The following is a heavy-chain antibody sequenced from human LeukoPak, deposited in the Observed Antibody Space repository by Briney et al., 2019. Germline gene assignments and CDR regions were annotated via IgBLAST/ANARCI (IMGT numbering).Heavy chain of an antibody. CDR2: ISANNGNT. CDR3: ASGTYDFWSGYYLH. D-gene: IGHD3-3*01. CDR1: GYTFTGYY. V-gene: IGHV1-18*04. Sequence: ASVKVSCKASGYTFTGYYMHWVRQAPGQGLEWMGWISANNGNTNYGQKFQGRVTMTTDTSTSTAYMELRSLRSDDTAVYYCASGTYDFWSGYYLHWGQGTLVTVSS. J-gene: IGHJ4*02.